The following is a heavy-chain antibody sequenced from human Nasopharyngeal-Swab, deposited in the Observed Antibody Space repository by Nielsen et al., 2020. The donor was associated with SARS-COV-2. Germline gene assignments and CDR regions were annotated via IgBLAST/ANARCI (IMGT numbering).Heavy chain of an antibody. J-gene: IGHJ4*02. CDR2: IWYDGSNK. CDR1: GFTFSSYG. D-gene: IGHD3-9*01. CDR3: AREKGYYDILTGYYRPFGY. Sequence: GGSLRLSCAASGFTFSSYGMHWVRQAPGKGLEWVAVIWYDGSNKYYADSVKGRFTISRDNSKNTLYLQMNSLRAEDTAVYYCAREKGYYDILTGYYRPFGYWGQGTLVTVSS. V-gene: IGHV3-33*01.